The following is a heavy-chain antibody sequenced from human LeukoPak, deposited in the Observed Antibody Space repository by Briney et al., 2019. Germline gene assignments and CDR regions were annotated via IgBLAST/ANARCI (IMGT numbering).Heavy chain of an antibody. CDR1: GYTFTGYW. V-gene: IGHV5-51*01. D-gene: IGHD4-23*01. J-gene: IGHJ4*02. CDR3: ARGRGATVITNFDY. Sequence: GESLQISCKSSGYTFTGYWIGWVRQLPGKGLEWMGIISPGDSDTRYSPSFQGQVTMSADKSINTAYLQWGSLKASDTAFYYCARGRGATVITNFDYWGQGTLVTVSS. CDR2: ISPGDSDT.